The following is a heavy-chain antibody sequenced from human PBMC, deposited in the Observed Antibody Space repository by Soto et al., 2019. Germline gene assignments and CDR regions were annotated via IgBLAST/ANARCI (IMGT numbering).Heavy chain of an antibody. Sequence: EVHLVESGGAGVQPGGSLRLSCAASGFTFDDFTMHWVRQVPGKALEWVSLISWDGTITHYADSVAGRFTSSRDNSENSLSIQMNKLRTEDSALYFCKAEYTDWSAPVDQTSYLDYWGQGTLVTVSS. V-gene: IGHV3-43*01. CDR1: GFTFDDFT. CDR2: ISWDGTIT. D-gene: IGHD3-9*01. J-gene: IGHJ4*02. CDR3: KAEYTDWSAPVDQTSYLDY.